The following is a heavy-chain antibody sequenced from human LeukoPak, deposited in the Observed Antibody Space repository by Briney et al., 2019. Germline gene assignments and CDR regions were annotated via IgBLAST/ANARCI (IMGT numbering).Heavy chain of an antibody. Sequence: GSLKLSCAASGFTFSGSAMHWVRQASGKGLEWVGHIGNKVSNYATEYAASLRGRFTISRDDSKDTAYLQVNSLNTEDTAVCYCAGNYDSWTGLNYWGQGTLVTVSS. V-gene: IGHV3-73*01. J-gene: IGHJ4*02. CDR1: GFTFSGSA. D-gene: IGHD3-3*01. CDR2: IGNKVSNYAT. CDR3: AGNYDSWTGLNY.